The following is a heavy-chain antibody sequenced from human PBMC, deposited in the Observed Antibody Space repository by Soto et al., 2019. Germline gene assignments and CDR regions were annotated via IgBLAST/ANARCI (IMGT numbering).Heavy chain of an antibody. CDR2: VYNSGST. Sequence: SETLSLTCTVSGISISINYWTWIRQRPGKGLEWIGYVYNSGSTNYNPSLKSRVTISEDTSKSQFSLKVNSMTAADTAVYYCARDVHAGFTHYFDPWGQGTLVTVSS. CDR1: GISISINY. V-gene: IGHV4-59*01. J-gene: IGHJ5*02. CDR3: ARDVHAGFTHYFDP. D-gene: IGHD2-8*01.